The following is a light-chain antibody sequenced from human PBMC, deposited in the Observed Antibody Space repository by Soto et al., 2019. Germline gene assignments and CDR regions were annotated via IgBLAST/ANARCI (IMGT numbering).Light chain of an antibody. J-gene: IGLJ1*01. Sequence: QSALTQPASVSGSPGQSITISRTGTSSDVGGYNYVSWYQQHPGKAPKLMIYDVSSRPSGVSNRFSGSKSGNTASLDISGLQSEDEADYYCSSYTLGSALLYVFGTGTKVTVL. CDR2: DVS. CDR3: SSYTLGSALLYV. CDR1: SSDVGGYNY. V-gene: IGLV2-14*01.